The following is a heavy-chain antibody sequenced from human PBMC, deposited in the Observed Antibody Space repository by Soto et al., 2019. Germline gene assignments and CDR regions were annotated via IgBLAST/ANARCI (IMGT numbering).Heavy chain of an antibody. CDR1: GYSFTNYW. J-gene: IGHJ4*01. V-gene: IGHV5-51*01. CDR2: VFPGDSET. Sequence: PGESLKISCKGSGYSFTNYWIGWVRQMPGKGLEWTGIVFPGDSETRYSPSFQGQVTISVDKSISTAYLQWSGLKASDTAMYYCARHFGSGCFLYYFDYWGHGTQVTVSS. D-gene: IGHD6-19*01. CDR3: ARHFGSGCFLYYFDY.